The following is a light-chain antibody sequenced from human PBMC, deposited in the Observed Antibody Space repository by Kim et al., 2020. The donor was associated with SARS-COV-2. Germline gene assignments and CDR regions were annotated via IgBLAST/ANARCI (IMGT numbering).Light chain of an antibody. J-gene: IGLJ2*01. CDR3: QAWDSSTRVV. CDR2: QDS. V-gene: IGLV3-1*01. CDR1: KLGDKY. Sequence: VSPGQTASITCSGDKLGDKYACWYQQKPGQSPVLVIYQDSKRPSGIPERFSGSNSGNTATLTISGTQAKDEADYYCQAWDSSTRVVFGGGTQLTVL.